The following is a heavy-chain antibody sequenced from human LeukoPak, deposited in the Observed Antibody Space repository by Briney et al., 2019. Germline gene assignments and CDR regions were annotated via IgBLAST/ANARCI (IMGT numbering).Heavy chain of an antibody. D-gene: IGHD3-9*01. CDR3: AKRSDILTGNNWFDP. V-gene: IGHV3-23*01. J-gene: IGHJ5*02. CDR1: GFTFSSYA. Sequence: GGSLRLSCAASGFTFSSYAMSWVRKAPGKGLEWVSAISGSGGSTYYADSVKGRFTISRDNSKNTLYLQMNSLRAEDTAVYYCAKRSDILTGNNWFDPWGQGTLVTVSP. CDR2: ISGSGGST.